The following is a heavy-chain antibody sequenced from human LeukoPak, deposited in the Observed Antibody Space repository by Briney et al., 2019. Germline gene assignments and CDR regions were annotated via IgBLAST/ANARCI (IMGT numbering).Heavy chain of an antibody. CDR3: VRKPALVVPAASSDWFDP. J-gene: IGHJ5*02. CDR1: GGTFSSYA. Sequence: ASVKVSCKASGGTFSSYAISWVRQAPGQGLEWMGGIIPIFGTANYAQKFQGRVTITADESTSTAYMELSSLRSEDTAVYYCVRKPALVVPAASSDWFDPWGQGTLVTVSS. D-gene: IGHD2-2*01. CDR2: IIPIFGTA. V-gene: IGHV1-69*13.